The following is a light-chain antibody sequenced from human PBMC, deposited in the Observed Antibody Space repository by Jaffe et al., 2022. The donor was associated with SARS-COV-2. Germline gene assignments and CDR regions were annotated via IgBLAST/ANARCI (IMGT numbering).Light chain of an antibody. J-gene: IGKJ4*01. CDR1: QSVSSSY. CDR2: GAS. Sequence: EIVLTQSPGTLSLSPGERATLSCRAGQSVSSSYLGWYQQKPGQAPRLLIYGASIRATGIPDRFSGSGSGTDFTLTISRVEPEDFAVYYCQRYGGSSTFGGGTKVEIK. V-gene: IGKV3-20*01. CDR3: QRYGGSST.